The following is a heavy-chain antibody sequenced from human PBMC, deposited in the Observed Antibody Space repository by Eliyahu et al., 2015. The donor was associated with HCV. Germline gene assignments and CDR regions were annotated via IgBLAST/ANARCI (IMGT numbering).Heavy chain of an antibody. CDR2: INHSGST. CDR1: GGSFSNYY. V-gene: IGHV4-34*01. J-gene: IGHJ2*01. Sequence: QVQLQQWGAGLLKPSETLSLTCAVYGGSFSNYYWSWIRQPPGKGLEWIGKINHSGSTNYNPSLKSRVTISVDTSKNQFSLKLSSVTAADTAVYYCARGPKCGNYCRVWYFDLWGRGTPVTLSS. D-gene: IGHD1-7*01. CDR3: ARGPKCGNYCRVWYFDL.